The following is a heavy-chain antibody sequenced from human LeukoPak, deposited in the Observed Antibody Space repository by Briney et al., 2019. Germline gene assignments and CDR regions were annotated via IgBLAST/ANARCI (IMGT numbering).Heavy chain of an antibody. Sequence: GGSPRLSCAASGFTFSNAWMSWVRQAPGKGLEWVGRIKSKTDGGTTDYAAPVKGRFTISRDDSKNTLYLQMNSLKTEGTAVYYCTTDGEVPAPLVYWGQGTLVTVSS. V-gene: IGHV3-15*01. CDR1: GFTFSNAW. CDR3: TTDGEVPAPLVY. CDR2: IKSKTDGGTT. D-gene: IGHD2-2*01. J-gene: IGHJ4*02.